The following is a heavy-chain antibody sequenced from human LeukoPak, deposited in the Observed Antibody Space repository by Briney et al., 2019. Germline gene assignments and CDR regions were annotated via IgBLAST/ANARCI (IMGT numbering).Heavy chain of an antibody. CDR1: GYTFTSYG. Sequence: ASVKVSCKASGYTFTSYGISWVRQAPGQGLEWMGWISAYNGNTNYAQKLQGRVTMTTDTSRSTAYMELRSLRSDDTAVYYCARGARDIVVVVAATSEFDYWGQGTLVTVSS. D-gene: IGHD2-15*01. CDR2: ISAYNGNT. J-gene: IGHJ4*02. V-gene: IGHV1-18*01. CDR3: ARGARDIVVVVAATSEFDY.